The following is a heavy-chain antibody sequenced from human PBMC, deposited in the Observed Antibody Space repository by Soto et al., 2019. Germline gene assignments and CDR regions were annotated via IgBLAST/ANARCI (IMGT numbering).Heavy chain of an antibody. CDR3: AKDIVVLPSVKYSGYHSSWSGF. V-gene: IGHV3-23*01. D-gene: IGHD6-13*01. J-gene: IGHJ4*02. Sequence: GGALRLSCAASGFTFSSYAMSWVRQAPWKGLEWVSAISGSWGSTYYAESVKGRFTISRDNSKNTLYLQMNGLRAEDTAVYYCAKDIVVLPSVKYSGYHSSWSGFWGQGTPVTVSS. CDR1: GFTFSSYA. CDR2: ISGSWGST.